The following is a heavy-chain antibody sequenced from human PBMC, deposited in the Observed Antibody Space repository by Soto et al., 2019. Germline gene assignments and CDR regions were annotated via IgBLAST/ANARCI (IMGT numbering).Heavy chain of an antibody. V-gene: IGHV3-23*01. J-gene: IGHJ4*02. CDR2: ISGSGGST. D-gene: IGHD6-19*01. CDR1: GFTFSSYA. Sequence: PGGSLRLSCAASGFTFSSYARSWVPKAPGKGLEWVSAISGSGGSTYYADSVKGRFTISRDNSKNTLYLQMNSLRAEDTAVYYCAKGDSSGWYEIDYWGQGTLVTVSS. CDR3: AKGDSSGWYEIDY.